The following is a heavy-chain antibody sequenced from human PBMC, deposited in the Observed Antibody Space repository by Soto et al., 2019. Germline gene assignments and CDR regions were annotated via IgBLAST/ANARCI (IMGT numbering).Heavy chain of an antibody. CDR1: GFKFDDYS. Sequence: GGSLRLSCATSGFKFDDYSMHWVRQTPVKGLEWVSLISWDGTRTNYADSVRGRFTISRDSSKKSLYLQMNNLRIEDTALYYCAAADYGDYPNWFDPWGKGTLVTVSS. D-gene: IGHD4-17*01. V-gene: IGHV3-43*01. J-gene: IGHJ5*02. CDR2: ISWDGTRT. CDR3: AAADYGDYPNWFDP.